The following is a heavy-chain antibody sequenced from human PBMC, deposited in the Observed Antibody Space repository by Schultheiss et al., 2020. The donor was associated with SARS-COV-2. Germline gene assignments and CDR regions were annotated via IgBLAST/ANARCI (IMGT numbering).Heavy chain of an antibody. CDR1: GGSISSSSYY. J-gene: IGHJ4*02. D-gene: IGHD3-3*01. Sequence: SETLSLTCTVSGGSISSSSYYWGWIRQPPGKGLEWIGSIYHSGSTYYNPSLKSRVTISVDTSKNKFSLKLSSVTAADTAVYYCARGPGDRRYDFWSGYYTGFDYWGRGTLVTVSS. CDR2: IYHSGST. CDR3: ARGPGDRRYDFWSGYYTGFDY. V-gene: IGHV4-39*07.